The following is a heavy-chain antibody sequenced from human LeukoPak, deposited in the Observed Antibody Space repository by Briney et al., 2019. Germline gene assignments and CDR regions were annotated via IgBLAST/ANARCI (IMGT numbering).Heavy chain of an antibody. CDR3: ARYGAVSAAPEGLDY. J-gene: IGHJ4*02. V-gene: IGHV1-69*13. CDR1: GGTFSSYA. CDR2: IIPIFGTA. D-gene: IGHD3-10*01. Sequence: ASVKVSCKASGGTFSSYAISWVRQAPGQGLEWMGGIIPIFGTANYAQKFQGRVTITADESTSTAYMELSSLRSEDTAVYYCARYGAVSAAPEGLDYWGQGTLVTVSS.